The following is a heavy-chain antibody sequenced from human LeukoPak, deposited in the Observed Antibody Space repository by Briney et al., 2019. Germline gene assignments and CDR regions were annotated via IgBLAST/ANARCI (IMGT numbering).Heavy chain of an antibody. CDR2: IYYSGST. CDR3: ARLKTMVRGVNYYYGMDV. D-gene: IGHD3-10*01. J-gene: IGHJ6*02. Sequence: SETLSLTCTVSGGSISSYYWSWIRQPPGKGLERIGYIYYSGSTNYNPSLKSRVTISVDTSKNQFSLKLSSVTAADTAVYYCARLKTMVRGVNYYYGMDVWGQGTTVTVSS. CDR1: GGSISSYY. V-gene: IGHV4-59*08.